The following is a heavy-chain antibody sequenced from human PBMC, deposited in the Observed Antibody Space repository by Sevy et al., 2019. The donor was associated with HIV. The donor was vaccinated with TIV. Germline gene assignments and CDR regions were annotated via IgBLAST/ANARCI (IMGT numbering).Heavy chain of an antibody. V-gene: IGHV3-13*01. CDR1: GFTFSSYD. CDR2: IGTAGDT. Sequence: GGSLRLSCAASGFTFSSYDMHWVRQATGKGLEWVSAIGTAGDTYYPGSVKGRFTISREKAKNSLYLQMNSLRAGDTAVYYCAREFDSSGYYDYWGQGTLVTVSS. D-gene: IGHD3-22*01. CDR3: AREFDSSGYYDY. J-gene: IGHJ4*02.